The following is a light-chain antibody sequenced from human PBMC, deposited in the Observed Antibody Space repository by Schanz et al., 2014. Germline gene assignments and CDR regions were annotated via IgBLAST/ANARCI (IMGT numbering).Light chain of an antibody. Sequence: QSALTQPRSVSGSPGQSVTISCTGTNSDVGGYDYVSWYQQHPGKAPKLLIYNVNERPSGVPDRFSGSKSGNTASLTISGLQSEYDADYYCCSSAPSPCVFRSGTKLTVL. J-gene: IGLJ1*01. CDR2: NVN. V-gene: IGLV2-11*01. CDR3: CSSAPSPCV. CDR1: NSDVGGYDY.